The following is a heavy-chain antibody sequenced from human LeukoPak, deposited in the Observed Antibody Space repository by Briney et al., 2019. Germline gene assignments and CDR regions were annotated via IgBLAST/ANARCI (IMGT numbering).Heavy chain of an antibody. D-gene: IGHD4/OR15-4a*01. CDR1: GFSFDDYA. CDR2: ITWNSGTL. CDR3: AKAMSGAVDH. V-gene: IGHV3-9*01. J-gene: IGHJ4*02. Sequence: SGGSLRLSCAASGFSFDDYAMYWVRQAPGKGLEWVSGITWNSGTLGYADSVKGRFTISRDNAKNSRYLQMNSLRTEDTALYYCAKAMSGAVDHWGQGTLVTVSS.